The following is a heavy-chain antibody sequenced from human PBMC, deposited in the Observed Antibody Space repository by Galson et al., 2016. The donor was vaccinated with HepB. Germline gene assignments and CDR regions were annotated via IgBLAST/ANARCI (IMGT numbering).Heavy chain of an antibody. CDR1: GFTFTSYA. CDR2: ISGGGTTT. V-gene: IGHV3-23*01. Sequence: SLRLSCAASGFTFTSYAMGWVRQAPGKGLEWVSTISGGGTTTYYADSGRGRFIISRDNSRNTLYLQVNSLRAEDTAVYYCAKGSGYSSGATANYYMDVWGKGTTVTVSS. J-gene: IGHJ6*03. CDR3: AKGSGYSSGATANYYMDV. D-gene: IGHD6-19*01.